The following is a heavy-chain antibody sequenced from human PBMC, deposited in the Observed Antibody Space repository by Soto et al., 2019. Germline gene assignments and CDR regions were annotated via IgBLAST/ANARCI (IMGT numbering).Heavy chain of an antibody. V-gene: IGHV1-18*04. CDR1: GYIFTDYY. D-gene: IGHD6-19*01. Sequence: GASVKVSCKASGYIFTDYYMHWVRQAPGQGLEWMGWISAYNGNTNYAQKLQGRVTMTTDTSTSTAYMELRSLRSDDTAVYYCARVEPYSSGWYYYYGMDVWGQGTTVTVSS. CDR2: ISAYNGNT. J-gene: IGHJ6*02. CDR3: ARVEPYSSGWYYYYGMDV.